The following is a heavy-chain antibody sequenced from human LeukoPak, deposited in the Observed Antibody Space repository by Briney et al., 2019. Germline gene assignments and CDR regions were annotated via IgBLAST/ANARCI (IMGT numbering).Heavy chain of an antibody. CDR2: ISSSSSYI. V-gene: IGHV3-21*04. Sequence: GGSLRLSCAASGFTFSSYSMNWVRQAPGKGLEWVSSISSSSSYIYYADSVKGRFTISRDNAKNSLYLQMNSLRAEDTAVYYCARSGRWGSSSPAEHRRFYYYYMDVWGKGTTVTVSS. D-gene: IGHD6-13*01. CDR3: ARSGRWGSSSPAEHRRFYYYYMDV. CDR1: GFTFSSYS. J-gene: IGHJ6*03.